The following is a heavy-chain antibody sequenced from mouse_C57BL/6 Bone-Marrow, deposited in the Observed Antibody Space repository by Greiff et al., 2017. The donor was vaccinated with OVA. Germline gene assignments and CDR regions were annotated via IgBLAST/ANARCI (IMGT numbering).Heavy chain of an antibody. CDR3: TNSAVGGAMDY. D-gene: IGHD1-1*01. CDR2: IDPENGDT. CDR1: GFNIKDDY. V-gene: IGHV14-4*01. Sequence: DVKLVESGAELVRPGASVKLSCTASGFNIKDDYMHWVKQRPEQGLEWIGWIDPENGDTEYASKFQGKATITADTSSNTAYLQLSSLTSEDTAVYYCTNSAVGGAMDYWGQGTSVTVSS. J-gene: IGHJ4*01.